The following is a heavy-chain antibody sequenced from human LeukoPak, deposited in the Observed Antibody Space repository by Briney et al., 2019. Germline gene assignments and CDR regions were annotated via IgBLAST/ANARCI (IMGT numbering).Heavy chain of an antibody. Sequence: GGSLRLSCAASGFTVSSNYMSWVRQAPGKGLEWVSAIYSGGSTYYADSVKGRFTISRDNSKNTLYLQMNSLRAEDTAVYYCARSLVVIFAFDIWGQGTMVTVSS. J-gene: IGHJ3*02. CDR1: GFTVSSNY. D-gene: IGHD3-22*01. CDR2: IYSGGST. V-gene: IGHV3-53*01. CDR3: ARSLVVIFAFDI.